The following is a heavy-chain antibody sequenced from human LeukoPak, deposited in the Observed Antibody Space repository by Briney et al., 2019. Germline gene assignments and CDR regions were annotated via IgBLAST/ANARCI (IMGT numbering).Heavy chain of an antibody. CDR3: ARDRLNRADCGTDCYSAVFDY. CDR1: GFTFSNYD. V-gene: IGHV3-30*03. Sequence: GGSLRLSCAASGFTFSNYDMNWVRQTPGKGLEWVAVIASHAGDAHYSDSVKGRFTISRDNSKDTLYLQMNNLGVEDTAVYYCARDRLNRADCGTDCYSAVFDYWGQGALVTVSS. D-gene: IGHD2-21*02. J-gene: IGHJ4*02. CDR2: IASHAGDA.